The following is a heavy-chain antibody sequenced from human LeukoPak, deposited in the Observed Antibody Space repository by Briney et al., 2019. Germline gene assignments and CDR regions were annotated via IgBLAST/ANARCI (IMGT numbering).Heavy chain of an antibody. V-gene: IGHV4-59*08. Sequence: PSETLSLTCTVSGGSISSYYWSWIRQPPGKGLEWIGYIYYSGSTYYNASLKSQVSISIDTSKNQFSLKLTSVTAADTAVYYCARQTGSGLFILPGGQGTLVTVSS. CDR3: ARQTGSGLFILP. CDR1: GGSISSYY. D-gene: IGHD3/OR15-3a*01. J-gene: IGHJ4*02. CDR2: IYYSGST.